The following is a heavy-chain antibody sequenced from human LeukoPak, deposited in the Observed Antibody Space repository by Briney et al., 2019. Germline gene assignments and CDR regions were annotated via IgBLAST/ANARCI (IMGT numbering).Heavy chain of an antibody. Sequence: GGSLRLSCSASGFTFNTYAMHWVRQAPGKGLEWVALISYDGSRKYYADSVKGRFTISRDNSNNTLYLQVNRLRSEETAGYYCAREEGSYDYLWGSYRYNWFDPWGQGTLVTVSS. V-gene: IGHV3-30*04. CDR1: GFTFNTYA. J-gene: IGHJ5*02. CDR2: ISYDGSRK. CDR3: AREEGSYDYLWGSYRYNWFDP. D-gene: IGHD3-16*02.